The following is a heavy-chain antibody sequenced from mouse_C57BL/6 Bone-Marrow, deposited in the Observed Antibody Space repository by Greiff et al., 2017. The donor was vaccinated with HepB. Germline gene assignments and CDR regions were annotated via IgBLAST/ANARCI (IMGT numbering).Heavy chain of an antibody. CDR1: GYTFTSYG. D-gene: IGHD1-1*01. V-gene: IGHV1-81*01. Sequence: QVQLKESGAELARPGASVKLSCKASGYTFTSYGISWVKQRTGQGLEWIGEIYPRSGNTYYNEKFKGKATLTADKSSSTAYMELRSLTSEDSAVYFCARDYGSSYGWFAYWGQGTTLTVSS. CDR2: IYPRSGNT. J-gene: IGHJ2*01. CDR3: ARDYGSSYGWFAY.